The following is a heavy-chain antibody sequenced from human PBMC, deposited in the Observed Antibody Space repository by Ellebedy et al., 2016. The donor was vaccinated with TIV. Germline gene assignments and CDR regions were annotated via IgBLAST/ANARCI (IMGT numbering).Heavy chain of an antibody. CDR3: AKFRSGDGYNPSGKEEYYYYGMDV. D-gene: IGHD5-24*01. V-gene: IGHV4-4*07. J-gene: IGHJ6*02. Sequence: MPSETLSLTCTVSGGSISSYYWSWIRQPAGKGLEWIGRIYSTGSTGGTNYSPSLKGRITMSVDRSKNQFSLKLSSVTAADMAVYYCAKFRSGDGYNPSGKEEYYYYGMDVWGQGTTVTVSS. CDR1: GGSISSYY. CDR2: IYSTGSTGGT.